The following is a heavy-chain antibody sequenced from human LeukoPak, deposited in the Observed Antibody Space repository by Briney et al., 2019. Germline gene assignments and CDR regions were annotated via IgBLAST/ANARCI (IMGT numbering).Heavy chain of an antibody. J-gene: IGHJ6*02. CDR2: IYPGDSDT. CDR3: ARRGIAVAGYPGNPYYYYGMDV. D-gene: IGHD6-19*01. CDR1: GYSFTSYW. Sequence: GESLKISCKGSGYSFTSYWIGWVRQMPGKGLEWMGIIYPGDSDTRYSPSFQGQVTISADKSISTAYLQWSSLKASDTAMYYCARRGIAVAGYPGNPYYYYGMDVWGQGTTVTVSS. V-gene: IGHV5-51*01.